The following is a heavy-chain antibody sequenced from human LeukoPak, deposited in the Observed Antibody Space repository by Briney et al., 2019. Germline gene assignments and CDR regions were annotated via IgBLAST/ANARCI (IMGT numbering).Heavy chain of an antibody. CDR2: ISWNSGSI. D-gene: IGHD3-10*01. Sequence: PGRSLRLPCAASGFTFDDYAMHWVRQAPGKGLEWVSGISWNSGSIGYADSVKGRFTISRDNAKNSLYLQMNSLRAEDMALYYCAKDGGSGEFDYWGQGTLVTVSS. CDR3: AKDGGSGEFDY. CDR1: GFTFDDYA. V-gene: IGHV3-9*03. J-gene: IGHJ4*02.